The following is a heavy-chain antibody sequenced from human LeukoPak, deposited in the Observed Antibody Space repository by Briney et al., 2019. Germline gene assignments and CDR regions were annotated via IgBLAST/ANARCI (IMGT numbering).Heavy chain of an antibody. CDR3: ARGNWNAYSSGYFDY. CDR2: IIPILGIA. D-gene: IGHD6-19*01. CDR1: GGTFSSYT. V-gene: IGHV1-69*02. Sequence: SVKVSCKASGGTFSSYTISWVRQAPGHGLEWMGRIIPILGIANYAQKFQGRVTITADKPTSTAYMELSSLRSEDTAVFYCARGNWNAYSSGYFDYWGQGTLVTVSS. J-gene: IGHJ4*02.